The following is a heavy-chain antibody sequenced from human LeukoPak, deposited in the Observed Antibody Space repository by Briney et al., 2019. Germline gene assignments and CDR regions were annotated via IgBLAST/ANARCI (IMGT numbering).Heavy chain of an antibody. D-gene: IGHD6-19*01. J-gene: IGHJ6*02. CDR1: GGSFSGYY. CDR3: ASKPIAVAGPFYYYYGMDV. V-gene: IGHV4-34*01. CDR2: INHSGST. Sequence: SETLSLTCAVYGGSFSGYYWSWIRQPPGKGLERIGEINHSGSTNYNPSLKSRVTISVDTSKNQFSLKLSSVTAADTAVYYCASKPIAVAGPFYYYYGMDVWGQGTTVTVSS.